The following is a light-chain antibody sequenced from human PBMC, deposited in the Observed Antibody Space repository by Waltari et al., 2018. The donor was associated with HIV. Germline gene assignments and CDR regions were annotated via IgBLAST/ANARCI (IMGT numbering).Light chain of an antibody. CDR3: SSYKDSGLV. CDR2: DVT. CDR1: NSDIGHYDF. Sequence: QSALTQPASVSGSPGQSITISCTGTNSDIGHYDFVSWYQQHPGKAPKLMIYDVTKRPSGVSIRFSGSKSGNTASLTISELQAEDEADYYCSSYKDSGLVFGGGTSLTV. V-gene: IGLV2-14*03. J-gene: IGLJ2*01.